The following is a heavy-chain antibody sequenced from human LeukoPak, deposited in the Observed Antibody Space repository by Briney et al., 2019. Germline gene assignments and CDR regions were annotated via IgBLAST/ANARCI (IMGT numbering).Heavy chain of an antibody. CDR1: GGTFSSYA. CDR2: IIPIFGTA. V-gene: IGHV1-69*06. Sequence: SVKVSCKASGGTFSSYAISWVRQAPGQGLEWMGGIIPIFGTANYAQKFQGRVTITADKSTSTAYMELSSLRSEDTAVYYCARSGPYGDDAFDIWGQGTMVTVSS. CDR3: ARSGPYGDDAFDI. J-gene: IGHJ3*02. D-gene: IGHD4-17*01.